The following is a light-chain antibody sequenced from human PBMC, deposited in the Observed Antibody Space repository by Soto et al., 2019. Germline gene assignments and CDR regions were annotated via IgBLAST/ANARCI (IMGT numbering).Light chain of an antibody. V-gene: IGKV3-11*01. CDR3: QQRNTWPLT. CDR2: DVS. CDR1: QSVNSY. J-gene: IGKJ4*01. Sequence: EIVLTQSPATLSLSPGERATLSCRANQSVNSYLGWYQQKPGQAPRLLIYDVSNRASGIPARFSGSGSGTDFTLTISSLEPEDFAVYYCQQRNTWPLTFGGGTKVEIK.